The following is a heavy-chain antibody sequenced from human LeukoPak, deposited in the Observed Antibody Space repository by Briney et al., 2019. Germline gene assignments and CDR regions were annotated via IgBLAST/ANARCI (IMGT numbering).Heavy chain of an antibody. CDR3: ARVGTKSSSSGYYFAVGFDC. V-gene: IGHV3-48*03. CDR1: GFTFSNYE. CDR2: ISSGGSDI. D-gene: IGHD3-22*01. Sequence: GGSLRLSCAASGFTFSNYEMNWVRQAPGKGLEWISYISSGGSDICYASSVKGRFTISRDNAKNSLFLQMNSLRAEDTAVYYCARVGTKSSSSGYYFAVGFDCWGQGSQVTVSS. J-gene: IGHJ4*02.